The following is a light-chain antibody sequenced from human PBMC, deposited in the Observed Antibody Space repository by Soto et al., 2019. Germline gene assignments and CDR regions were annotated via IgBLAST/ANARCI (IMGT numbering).Light chain of an antibody. J-gene: IGKJ4*01. CDR2: DAF. Sequence: IQSTQSPSSLSASVGDRFTITCQASQDISNYLNWYQQKPGKAPKLLIYDAFNLETGVPSRFRGSRSGRDFSLTISSLQPEDSGTYYCQKYDNLPSLTFGGGTKVDIK. CDR1: QDISNY. V-gene: IGKV1-33*01. CDR3: QKYDNLPSLT.